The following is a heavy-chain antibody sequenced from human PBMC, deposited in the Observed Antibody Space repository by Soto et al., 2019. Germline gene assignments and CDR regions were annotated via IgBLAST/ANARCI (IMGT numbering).Heavy chain of an antibody. V-gene: IGHV3-23*01. J-gene: IGHJ4*02. CDR1: GFTFSNYV. D-gene: IGHD3-3*01. CDR3: AKGFAISGVAPLDY. CDR2: IGDSGGST. Sequence: GGSLRLSCAVSGFTFSNYVMSWVRQAPGKGLEWVSTIGDSGGSTYYADSMKGRFTISRDNSKNTVYLQMNTLRADDTAVYYCAKGFAISGVAPLDYWGQGTLVTVSS.